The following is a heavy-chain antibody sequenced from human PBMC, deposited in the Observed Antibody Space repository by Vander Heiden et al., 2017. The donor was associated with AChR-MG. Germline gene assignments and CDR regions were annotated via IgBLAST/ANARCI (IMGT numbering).Heavy chain of an antibody. J-gene: IGHJ4*02. D-gene: IGHD7-27*01. Sequence: EVQLVESGGGLVKPGGSLRLSCAASGFTFSSYSMNWVRQAPGKGLEWVSSISSSSSYIYYADSVKGRFTISRDNAKNSVYLQMNSLRAEDTAVFYCTRFILGTSEWSSDYWGQGTLVTVSS. CDR2: ISSSSSYI. V-gene: IGHV3-21*02. CDR1: GFTFSSYS. CDR3: TRFILGTSEWSSDY.